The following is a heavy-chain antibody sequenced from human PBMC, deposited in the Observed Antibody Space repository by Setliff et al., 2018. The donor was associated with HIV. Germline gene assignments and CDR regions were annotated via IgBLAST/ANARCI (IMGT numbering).Heavy chain of an antibody. V-gene: IGHV1-46*01. CDR2: LNPSGDST. D-gene: IGHD3-10*01. CDR3: ARGGYHGFGSYGDY. J-gene: IGHJ4*02. CDR1: GYTFTTYY. Sequence: GASVKVSCQASGYTFTTYYVHWVRQAPGQGLEWMGILNPSGDSTAYAQQFQGRVTMTRDTSTSTVYMELSSLRSEDTAVYYCARGGYHGFGSYGDYWGQGTLVTVSS.